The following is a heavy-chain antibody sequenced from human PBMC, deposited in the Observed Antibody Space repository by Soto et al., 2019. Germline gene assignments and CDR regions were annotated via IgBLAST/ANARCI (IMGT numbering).Heavy chain of an antibody. V-gene: IGHV4-30-4*01. CDR2: IYYSGST. CDR3: ARALGPANNYDYGMDV. CDR1: GGSISSGDYY. J-gene: IGHJ6*02. Sequence: QVQLQESGPGLVKPSQTLSLTCTVSGGSISSGDYYWRWIRQPPGKDLEWIGYIYYSGSTYYNPSLKSRVTISVDTSKNQFSLKLSSVTAADTAVYYCARALGPANNYDYGMDVWGQGTTVTVSS.